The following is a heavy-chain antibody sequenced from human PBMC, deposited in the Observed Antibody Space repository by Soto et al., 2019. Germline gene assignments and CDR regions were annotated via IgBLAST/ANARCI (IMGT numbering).Heavy chain of an antibody. Sequence: RLSCAPSGVTFINYWMSWVRHAPGQGLEWVASIKQAGSVKHYGDSVKGRFTISRDNAEKSLHLQMNSLRAEDTAVYYCAKLRGDYTVFDYLGQGARVAFSS. D-gene: IGHD4-17*01. CDR1: GVTFINYW. CDR3: AKLRGDYTVFDY. CDR2: IKQAGSVK. V-gene: IGHV3-7*03. J-gene: IGHJ4*02.